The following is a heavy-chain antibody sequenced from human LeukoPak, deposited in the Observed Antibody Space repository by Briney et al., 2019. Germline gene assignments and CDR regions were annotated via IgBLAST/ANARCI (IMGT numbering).Heavy chain of an antibody. V-gene: IGHV1-2*02. Sequence: ASVKVSCKASGYTFTSYGVTWVRQAPGQGLEWMGWINPNSGGTNYAQKFQGRVTMTRDTSISTAYMELSSLRSEDTAVYYCARAHYDFWSGPDLWGRGTLVTVSS. CDR3: ARAHYDFWSGPDL. CDR2: INPNSGGT. CDR1: GYTFTSYG. D-gene: IGHD3-3*01. J-gene: IGHJ2*01.